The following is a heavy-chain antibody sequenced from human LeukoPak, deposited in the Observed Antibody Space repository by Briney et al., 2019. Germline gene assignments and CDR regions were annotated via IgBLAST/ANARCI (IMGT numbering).Heavy chain of an antibody. V-gene: IGHV3-74*01. CDR3: AKSSGYYTKWFDS. Sequence: GGSLRLSCAASGFTFSRYWMQWVRQAPGKGLVWLSHINSDGRSTSYAGSVKGRFTISRDNAKNTLFLQMNSLRAKDTAVYYCAKSSGYYTKWFDSWGQGTLVTVSS. CDR2: INSDGRST. D-gene: IGHD3-3*01. J-gene: IGHJ5*01. CDR1: GFTFSRYW.